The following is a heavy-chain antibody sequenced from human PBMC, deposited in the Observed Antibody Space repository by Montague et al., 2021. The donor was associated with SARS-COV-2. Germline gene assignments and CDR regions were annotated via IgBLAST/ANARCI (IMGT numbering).Heavy chain of an antibody. V-gene: IGHV4-59*01. CDR3: VRAQNICFIANCVNYFDL. CDR1: GGSIRSYY. CDR2: VHYTGST. J-gene: IGHJ4*02. D-gene: IGHD1-1*01. Sequence: SETLSLTCEVSGGSIRSYYWSWIRQSPRKGLEWIGYVHYTGSTKYNPSLKTRVTLSLDTPKNHFSLRLNSVTAADTAVCYCVRAQNICFIANCVNYFDLWGLGALVSVSS.